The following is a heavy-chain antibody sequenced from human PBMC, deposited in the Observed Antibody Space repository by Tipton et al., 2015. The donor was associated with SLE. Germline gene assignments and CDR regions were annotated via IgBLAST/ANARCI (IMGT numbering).Heavy chain of an antibody. CDR1: GGSFSGYY. CDR2: INHSGST. CDR3: AMIAERTFDI. J-gene: IGHJ3*02. Sequence: LSLTCAVYGGSFSGYYWSWIRQPPGKGLEWIGEINHSGSTNNNPSLKSRVTISVDTSKNQISLKLSSVTAADTAVYYCAMIAERTFDIWGQGTMVTVSS. D-gene: IGHD6-13*01. V-gene: IGHV4-34*01.